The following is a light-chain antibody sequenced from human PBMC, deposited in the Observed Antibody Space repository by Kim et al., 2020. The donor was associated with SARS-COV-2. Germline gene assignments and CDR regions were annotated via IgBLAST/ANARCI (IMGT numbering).Light chain of an antibody. Sequence: LSASVGDRVTIACRAGLSISSYLNWYQQKPGKAPTLLIYGASSLQSGVPSRFSGSGSGTDFTLTISSLQPEDFATYYCQQSYSTPTFGGGTKLEI. J-gene: IGKJ4*01. CDR3: QQSYSTPT. CDR1: LSISSY. V-gene: IGKV1-39*01. CDR2: GAS.